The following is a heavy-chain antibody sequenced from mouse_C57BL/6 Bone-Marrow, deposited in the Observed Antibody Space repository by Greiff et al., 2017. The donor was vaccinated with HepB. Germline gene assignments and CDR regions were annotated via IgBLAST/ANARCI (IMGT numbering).Heavy chain of an antibody. CDR2: IDPSDSYT. J-gene: IGHJ2*01. V-gene: IGHV1-50*01. CDR3: ARADGSSYGY. CDR1: GYTFTSYW. Sequence: QVQLQQSGAELVKPGASVKLSCKASGYTFTSYWMQWVKQRPGQGLEWIGEIDPSDSYTNYNQKFKGKATLTVDTSSSTAYMQLSSLTSEDSAVYYCARADGSSYGYWGQGTTLTVSS. D-gene: IGHD1-1*01.